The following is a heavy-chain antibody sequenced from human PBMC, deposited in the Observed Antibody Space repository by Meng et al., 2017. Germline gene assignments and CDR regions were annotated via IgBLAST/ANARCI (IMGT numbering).Heavy chain of an antibody. CDR2: IKSNTDGGTA. CDR1: GFYFNNAW. CDR3: TWDDKAVSDY. V-gene: IGHV3-15*01. Sequence: VGLVGGGGDLGKPGGCLRLSCAASGFYFNNAWMSWVRQAPGKGLGWVGRIKSNTDGGTAEYAAPVTGRFTISRDDSKSTLYLQMSGLRIDDTGVYYCTWDDKAVSDYWGQGTLVTVSS. D-gene: IGHD1-26*01. J-gene: IGHJ4*02.